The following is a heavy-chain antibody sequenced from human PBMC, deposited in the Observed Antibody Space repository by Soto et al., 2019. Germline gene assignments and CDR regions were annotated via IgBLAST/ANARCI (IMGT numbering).Heavy chain of an antibody. CDR3: ASGVREYSTSPPHF. CDR1: VGSFSTHV. CDR2: IIPVFGTT. V-gene: IGHV1-69*01. D-gene: IGHD6-13*01. Sequence: QVQLVQSGAEVKKPGSSVKVSCKTFVGSFSTHVMNWVRQAPGQGLEWVGLIIPVFGTTDYAQQFKGRVTITADESTRTAFLELNSLRSEDTAVYYCASGVREYSTSPPHFWGQGTLVSVSS. J-gene: IGHJ4*02.